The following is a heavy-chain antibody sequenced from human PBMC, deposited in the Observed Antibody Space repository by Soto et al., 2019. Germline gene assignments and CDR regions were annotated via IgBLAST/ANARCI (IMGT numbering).Heavy chain of an antibody. CDR1: GYTFTSYG. CDR3: ARDWSGYSGYDSPCYYYYGMDV. CDR2: ISAYNGNT. Sequence: ASVKVSCKASGYTFTSYGISWVRQAPGQGLEWMGWISAYNGNTNYAQKLQGRVTMTTDTSTSTAYMELRSLRSDDTAVYYCARDWSGYSGYDSPCYYYYGMDVWGQGTTVTVSS. D-gene: IGHD5-12*01. V-gene: IGHV1-18*01. J-gene: IGHJ6*02.